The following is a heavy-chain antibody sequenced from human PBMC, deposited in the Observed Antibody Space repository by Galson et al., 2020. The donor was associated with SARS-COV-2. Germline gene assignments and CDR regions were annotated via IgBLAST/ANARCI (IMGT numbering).Heavy chain of an antibody. CDR1: GASVTGTTYY. CDR3: AGYDFWSASYS. CDR2: IYSSGSA. V-gene: IGHV4-61*09. Sequence: SETLSLTCTVSGASVTGTTYYWNWIRQPAGKGLEWIGHIYSSGSANYNPSLKSRATISVDTSKSHFSLKLSSVTAADTAVYYCAGYDFWSASYSWCRGTLVTVSS. D-gene: IGHD3-3*01. J-gene: IGHJ4*02.